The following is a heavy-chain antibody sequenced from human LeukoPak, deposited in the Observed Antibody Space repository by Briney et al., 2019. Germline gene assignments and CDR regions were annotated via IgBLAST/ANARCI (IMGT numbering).Heavy chain of an antibody. CDR1: GFTFSSHA. D-gene: IGHD3-10*01. J-gene: IGHJ3*02. Sequence: PGGSLRLSCSASGFTFSSHAMTWVRQAPGKGLEWVSAISGSGLSTYYADYVKGRFTISRDNSKNTLYLQMNSLRAEDTAVYYCAKDLSITMPQDIWGQGTMVTVSS. CDR3: AKDLSITMPQDI. CDR2: ISGSGLST. V-gene: IGHV3-23*01.